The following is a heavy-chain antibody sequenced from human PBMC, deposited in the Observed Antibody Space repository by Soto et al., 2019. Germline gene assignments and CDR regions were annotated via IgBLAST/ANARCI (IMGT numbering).Heavy chain of an antibody. CDR2: IYWDDDK. CDR3: AHAFGGTSWPNDAFDV. V-gene: IGHV2-5*02. J-gene: IGHJ3*01. D-gene: IGHD1-26*01. CDR1: GFSLSSNGVA. Sequence: QITLKEAGPPLVKPTQTLTLTCTFSGFSLSSNGVAVGWIRQPPGEALEWLALIYWDDDKRYRASLTTRPHITKNTSKNQVVLTITDMDPVDTATYYCAHAFGGTSWPNDAFDVLVQGTVVTVSS.